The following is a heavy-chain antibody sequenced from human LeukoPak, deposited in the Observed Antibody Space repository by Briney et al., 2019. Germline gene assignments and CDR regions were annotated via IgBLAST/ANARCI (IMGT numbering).Heavy chain of an antibody. J-gene: IGHJ3*02. V-gene: IGHV4-4*07. D-gene: IGHD1-26*01. CDR2: IYTSGST. Sequence: SETLSLTCTVSGGSISSYYWSWIRQPAGKGLEWIGRIYTSGSTNYNPSLKSRVTMSVDTSKNQFSLKLSSVTAADTAVYYCARVSYSGSYLGAFDIWGQGTMVTVSS. CDR1: GGSISSYY. CDR3: ARVSYSGSYLGAFDI.